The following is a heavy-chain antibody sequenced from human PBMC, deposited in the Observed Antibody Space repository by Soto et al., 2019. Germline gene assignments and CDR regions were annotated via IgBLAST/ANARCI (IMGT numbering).Heavy chain of an antibody. CDR3: ARGWASGYY. CDR2: MNPNSGNT. D-gene: IGHD3-9*01. CDR1: GYTFTSYD. V-gene: IGHV1-8*01. J-gene: IGHJ4*02. Sequence: QVPLVQSGAEVTKSGASVKVSCKAYGYTFTSYDINCVRQATGQGLEWMGWMNPNSGNTGYAQKFKGRLTMTTNTSISTAYMELISRRSEYTAVYYCARGWASGYYCGQGPLVTVSS.